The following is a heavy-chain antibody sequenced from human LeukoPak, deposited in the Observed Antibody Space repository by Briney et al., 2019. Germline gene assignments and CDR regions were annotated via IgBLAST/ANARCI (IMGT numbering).Heavy chain of an antibody. CDR2: IYYSGST. CDR1: GGSISSSSYY. CDR3: AREGPTFYSSGWDPSRPDWFDP. Sequence: PSETLSLTCTVSGGSISSSSYYWGWIRQPPGKGLEWIGSIYYSGSTYYNPSLKSRVTISVDTSKNQFSLKLSSVTAADTAVYYCAREGPTFYSSGWDPSRPDWFDPWGQGTLVTVSS. J-gene: IGHJ5*02. D-gene: IGHD6-19*01. V-gene: IGHV4-39*07.